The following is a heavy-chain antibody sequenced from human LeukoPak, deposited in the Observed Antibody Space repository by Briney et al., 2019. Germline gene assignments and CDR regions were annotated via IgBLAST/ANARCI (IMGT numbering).Heavy chain of an antibody. CDR2: IRYDGEKQ. J-gene: IGHJ5*02. CDR1: GLTFSSYG. D-gene: IGHD7-27*01. Sequence: GGSLRLSCAASGLTFSSYGMHWVRQAPGKGLEWVTFIRYDGEKQHYVDSVKGRFTISRDNSKDTLYQQMNDVRPEDTAVYYCASSALGRADWLDPWGLGTPVTVSS. V-gene: IGHV3-30*02. CDR3: ASSALGRADWLDP.